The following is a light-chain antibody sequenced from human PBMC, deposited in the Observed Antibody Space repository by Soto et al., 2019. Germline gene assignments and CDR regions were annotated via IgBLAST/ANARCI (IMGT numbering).Light chain of an antibody. CDR1: QSVSSY. J-gene: IGKJ1*01. CDR3: QQRSNWRT. CDR2: DAS. Sequence: EVLMTQSPATLSVSPGERATLSCRASQSVSSYLAWYQQKPGQAPRLLIYDASNRATGIPARFSGSGSGTDFTLTISSLEPEDFAVYYCQQRSNWRTFGQGTKVDIK. V-gene: IGKV3-11*01.